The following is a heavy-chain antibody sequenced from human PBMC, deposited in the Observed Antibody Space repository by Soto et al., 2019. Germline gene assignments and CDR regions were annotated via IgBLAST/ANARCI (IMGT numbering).Heavy chain of an antibody. V-gene: IGHV1-69*06. Sequence: QVQLVQSGAEVKKPGSSVKVSCKASGGTFSSYAISWVRQAPGQGLEWMGGIIPIFGTANYAQKFQGRVTITADKFTRTAYMELSSLRFGDTAVYYCARMVGTIVRGGYGMDVWGQGTTVTVSS. CDR2: IIPIFGTA. J-gene: IGHJ6*02. CDR3: ARMVGTIVRGGYGMDV. CDR1: GGTFSSYA. D-gene: IGHD3-10*01.